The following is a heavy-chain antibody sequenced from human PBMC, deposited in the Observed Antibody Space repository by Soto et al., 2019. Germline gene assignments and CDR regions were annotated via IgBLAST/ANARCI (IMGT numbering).Heavy chain of an antibody. D-gene: IGHD2-2*01. V-gene: IGHV3-48*03. Sequence: PGGSLRLSCADSRFTFSTYEMNWVRQAPGKGLEWVSYISSSGYTVYYADSVKGRFTISRDNTRNSLYLQMNSLRDEDTALYYCVRYCSTTLCNGVATRTFDYWGQGTLVTVSS. CDR1: RFTFSTYE. CDR2: ISSSGYTV. CDR3: VRYCSTTLCNGVATRTFDY. J-gene: IGHJ4*02.